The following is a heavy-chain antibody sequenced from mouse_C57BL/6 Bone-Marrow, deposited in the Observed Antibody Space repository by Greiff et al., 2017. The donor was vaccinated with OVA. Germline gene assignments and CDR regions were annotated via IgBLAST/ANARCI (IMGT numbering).Heavy chain of an antibody. D-gene: IGHD2-4*01. CDR3: ARGGLRGGYFDY. V-gene: IGHV2-6*03. CDR2: IWSDGST. Sequence: VKLMESGPGLVAPSQSLSITCTVSGFSLTSYGVHWVRQPPGKGLEWLVVIWSDGSTTYNSALKSRLSISKDNSKSQVFLKMNSLQTDDTAMYYCARGGLRGGYFDYWGQGTTLTVSS. J-gene: IGHJ2*01. CDR1: GFSLTSYG.